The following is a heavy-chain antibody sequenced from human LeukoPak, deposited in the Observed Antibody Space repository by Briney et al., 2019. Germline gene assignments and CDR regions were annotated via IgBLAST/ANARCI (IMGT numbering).Heavy chain of an antibody. V-gene: IGHV7-4-1*02. CDR2: INTNTGNP. J-gene: IGHJ4*02. CDR1: GYSFTSYA. CDR3: ARIAEYSSGWYDPFDY. D-gene: IGHD6-19*01. Sequence: ASVKVSCRAPGYSFTSYAMNWVRQAPGQGLEWMGWINTNTGNPTYAQGFTGRCVFSLDTSVSTAYLQISSLKAEDTAVYSCARIAEYSSGWYDPFDYWGQGTLVTVSS.